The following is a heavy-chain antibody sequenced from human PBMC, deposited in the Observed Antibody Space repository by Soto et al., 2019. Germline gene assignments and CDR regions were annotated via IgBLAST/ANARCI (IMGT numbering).Heavy chain of an antibody. Sequence: QVQLVQFGAEVRKPGASVKVSCKASGYTFTGYYMHWVRQAPGQGLEWMGWINPNSGGTNYAQKFQGRVTMTRDTSINTAYMELSRLTSDDTAVYYCATERSSLGLWELDVWGQGTTVTVSS. CDR2: INPNSGGT. D-gene: IGHD3-16*01. CDR1: GYTFTGYY. V-gene: IGHV1-2*02. CDR3: ATERSSLGLWELDV. J-gene: IGHJ6*02.